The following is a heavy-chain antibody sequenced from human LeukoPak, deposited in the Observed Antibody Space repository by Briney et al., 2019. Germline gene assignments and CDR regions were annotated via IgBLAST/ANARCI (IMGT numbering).Heavy chain of an antibody. J-gene: IGHJ6*03. CDR2: ISSGSSTI. Sequence: QPGGSLRLSCAASGFTFSSYSMNWVRQAPGKGLEWVSYISSGSSTIYYADSVKGRFTISRDNAKNSLYLQMNSLRAEDTAVYYCARALGSSGNYWSCYYYMDVWGKGTTVTVSS. CDR1: GFTFSSYS. V-gene: IGHV3-48*01. D-gene: IGHD3-22*01. CDR3: ARALGSSGNYWSCYYYMDV.